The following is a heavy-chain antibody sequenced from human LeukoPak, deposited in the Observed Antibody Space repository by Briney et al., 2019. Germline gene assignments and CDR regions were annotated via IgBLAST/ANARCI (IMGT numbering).Heavy chain of an antibody. J-gene: IGHJ6*03. Sequence: GGSLRLSCAASGFPFDDFGMSWVRQIPGKGLEWVSGITSDGGSRGYADSVKGRFTISRDNAKNSLSLQMNSLRAEDTALYYCAMKFSGDYYYMDVWGKGTTVTVSS. CDR1: GFPFDDFG. D-gene: IGHD3-10*01. CDR2: ITSDGGSR. V-gene: IGHV3-20*04. CDR3: AMKFSGDYYYMDV.